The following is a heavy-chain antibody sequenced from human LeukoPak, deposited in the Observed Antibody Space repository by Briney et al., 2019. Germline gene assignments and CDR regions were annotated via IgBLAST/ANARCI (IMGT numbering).Heavy chain of an antibody. CDR2: IYYSGST. CDR3: ARGPDVVPAAIPWFDP. Sequence: SSQTLSLTCTVSGGSISSGDYYWSWIRQPPGKGLEWIGYIYYSGSTYYNPSLKSRVTISVDTSKNQFSLKLSSVTAADTAVYYCARGPDVVPAAIPWFDPWGQGTLVTVSS. D-gene: IGHD2-2*01. J-gene: IGHJ5*02. V-gene: IGHV4-30-4*08. CDR1: GGSISSGDYY.